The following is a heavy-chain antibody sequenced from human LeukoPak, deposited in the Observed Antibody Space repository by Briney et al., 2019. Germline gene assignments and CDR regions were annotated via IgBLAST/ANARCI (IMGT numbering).Heavy chain of an antibody. Sequence: PGGSLRLSCASSGFTFTAYSMNWVRQAPGKGLEWISFISSSGHYIYYADSLKGRFTISRDNANSSLYPQISTLKAEDTAVYYCTRQWLRVMDVWGKGTTVTVSS. J-gene: IGHJ6*04. CDR3: TRQWLRVMDV. CDR1: GFTFTAYS. V-gene: IGHV3-21*01. D-gene: IGHD6-19*01. CDR2: ISSSGHYI.